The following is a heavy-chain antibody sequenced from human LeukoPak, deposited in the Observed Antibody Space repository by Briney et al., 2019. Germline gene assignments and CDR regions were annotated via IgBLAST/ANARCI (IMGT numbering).Heavy chain of an antibody. CDR3: ARQSYGSGTDNYYMDV. Sequence: SETLSLTCVVSGGSISSSSYYWGWVRQPPGKGLEWIGSIHYPGSTYSNPSLKSRVPLSEDTSKNQFSLKLSSVTAADTAVYYCARQSYGSGTDNYYMDVWGKGTTVTVSS. D-gene: IGHD3-10*01. V-gene: IGHV4-39*01. J-gene: IGHJ6*03. CDR1: GGSISSSSYY. CDR2: IHYPGST.